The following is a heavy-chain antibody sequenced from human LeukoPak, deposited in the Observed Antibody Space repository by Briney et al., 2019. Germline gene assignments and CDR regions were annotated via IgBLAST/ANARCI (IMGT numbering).Heavy chain of an antibody. J-gene: IGHJ4*02. CDR2: IYYSGST. CDR1: GGSFSGYY. CDR3: ARGTRRNFDY. Sequence: SETLSLTCAVYGGSFSGYYWSWIRQHPGKGLEWIGYIYYSGSTYYNPSLKSRVTISVDTSKNQFSLKLSSVTAADTAVYYCARGTRRNFDYWGQGTLVTVSP. V-gene: IGHV4-31*11.